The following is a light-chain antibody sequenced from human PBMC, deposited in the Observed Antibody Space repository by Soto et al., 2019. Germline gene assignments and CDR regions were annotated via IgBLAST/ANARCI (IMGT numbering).Light chain of an antibody. V-gene: IGKV1-5*03. CDR2: KAT. J-gene: IGKJ5*01. Sequence: DIEMTQSPSTLSASVGDRVTITCRASQSITTWLAWYQQKPGKAPKLLIYKATNVQTGVPSRFSGSGSGTDFTLTISRLEPEDFAVFYCQHYDSLPITFGQGTRLETK. CDR1: QSITTW. CDR3: QHYDSLPIT.